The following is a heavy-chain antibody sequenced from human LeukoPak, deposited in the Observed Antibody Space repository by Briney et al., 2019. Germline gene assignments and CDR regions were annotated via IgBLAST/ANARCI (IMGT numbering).Heavy chain of an antibody. CDR3: ATTPDYGDYSPPYYLYGMDV. V-gene: IGHV3-53*01. J-gene: IGHJ6*02. D-gene: IGHD4-17*01. Sequence: GGSLRLSCAASGFIVNSNYMSWVRQAPGKGLEWVSVIYSGGSTYYADSVKGRFTISRDNSKNTLYLQMNSLRAEDTAVYYCATTPDYGDYSPPYYLYGMDVWGHGTTVTVSS. CDR1: GFIVNSNY. CDR2: IYSGGST.